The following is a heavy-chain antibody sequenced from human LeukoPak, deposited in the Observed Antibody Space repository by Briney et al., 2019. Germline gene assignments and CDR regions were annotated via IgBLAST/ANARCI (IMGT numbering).Heavy chain of an antibody. V-gene: IGHV4-59*01. CDR1: GGSISSYY. Sequence: SETLSLTCTVSGGSISSYYWSWIRQPPGKGLEWIGYIYYSGSTNYNPSLKSRVTISVDTSKNQFSLKLSSVTAADTAVYYCARGAYNWNYGNDYWGQGTLVTVSS. D-gene: IGHD1-7*01. CDR2: IYYSGST. J-gene: IGHJ4*02. CDR3: ARGAYNWNYGNDY.